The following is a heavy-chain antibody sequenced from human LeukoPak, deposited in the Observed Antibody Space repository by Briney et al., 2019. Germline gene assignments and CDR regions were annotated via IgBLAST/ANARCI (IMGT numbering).Heavy chain of an antibody. Sequence: GSLRLSCAASGFTFSSYWIYWVRQAPGKGLVWVSRINSDGRSANYADSVKGRFTISRDNSKNTLYLQMNSLRAEDTAVYYCAKHHGSGKGENWFDPWGQGTLVTVSS. J-gene: IGHJ5*02. CDR1: GFTFSSYW. CDR2: INSDGRSA. CDR3: AKHHGSGKGENWFDP. D-gene: IGHD3-10*01. V-gene: IGHV3-74*01.